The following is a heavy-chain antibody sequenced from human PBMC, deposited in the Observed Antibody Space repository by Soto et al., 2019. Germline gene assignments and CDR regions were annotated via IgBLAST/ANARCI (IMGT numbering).Heavy chain of an antibody. CDR3: AKDRKSGSGWYWDY. J-gene: IGHJ4*02. CDR1: GFTFSSYA. V-gene: IGHV3-23*01. CDR2: ISGSGGST. D-gene: IGHD6-19*01. Sequence: GGSLRLSCAVSGFTFSSYAMSWVRQAPGKGLEWVSGISGSGGSTYSADSVKGRFTISRDNSRNTLFLQMNSLRPEDTAVYYCAKDRKSGSGWYWDYWGQGTLVTASS.